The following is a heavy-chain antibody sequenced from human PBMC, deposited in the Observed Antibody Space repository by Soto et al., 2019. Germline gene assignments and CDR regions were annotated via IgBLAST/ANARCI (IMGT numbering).Heavy chain of an antibody. Sequence: GKGQVCVSRINTDGSGTSYADSVKGRFTISRDNVKNMMYLQMNSLRAEDTAVYYCAFFLHGGDGIRYVRSVSAFLLNRSSDL. V-gene: IGHV3-74*01. J-gene: IGHJ2*01. CDR2: INTDGSGT. D-gene: IGHD3-10*02. CDR3: AFFLHGGDGIRYVRSVSAFLLNRSSDL.